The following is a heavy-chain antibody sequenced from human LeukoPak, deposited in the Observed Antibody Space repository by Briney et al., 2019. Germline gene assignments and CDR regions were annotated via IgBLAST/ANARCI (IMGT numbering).Heavy chain of an antibody. D-gene: IGHD5-24*01. CDR1: GYTFTGYY. CDR2: INPNSGGT. CDR3: ARDRVKDGYNNYFDY. J-gene: IGHJ4*02. V-gene: IGHV1-2*02. Sequence: GAPVKVSCKASGYTFTGYYMHWVRQAPGQGLEWMGWINPNSGGTNYAQKFQGRVTMTRDTSISTAYMEPSRLRSDDTAVYYCARDRVKDGYNNYFDYWGQGTLVTVSS.